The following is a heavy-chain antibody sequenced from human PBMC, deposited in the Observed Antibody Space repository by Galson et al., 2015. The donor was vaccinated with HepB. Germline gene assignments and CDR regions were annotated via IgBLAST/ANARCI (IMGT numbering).Heavy chain of an antibody. Sequence: SLRLSCAGSGFTFSSYWMHWVRQAPGEGLVWVSRINTDGSTTNYADSVKGRFTISRDNAKNTLYLQMNSLRAEETAVYFCARAGSYRFDYWGQGTLVTVSS. D-gene: IGHD1-26*01. CDR2: INTDGSTT. V-gene: IGHV3-74*01. CDR1: GFTFSSYW. J-gene: IGHJ4*02. CDR3: ARAGSYRFDY.